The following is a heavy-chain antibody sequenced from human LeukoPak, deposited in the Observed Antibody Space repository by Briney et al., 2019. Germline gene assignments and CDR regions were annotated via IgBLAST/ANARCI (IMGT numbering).Heavy chain of an antibody. V-gene: IGHV3-30-3*01. D-gene: IGHD3-22*01. CDR3: AGESYDSSGFPPLTGY. CDR2: ISYDGSNK. J-gene: IGHJ4*02. Sequence: GRSLRLSCAASGFTFSSYAIHWVRQAPGKGLEWVAVISYDGSNKYYADSVKGRFTISRDNSKNTLYLQMNSLRAEDTAVYYCAGESYDSSGFPPLTGYWGQGTLVTVSS. CDR1: GFTFSSYA.